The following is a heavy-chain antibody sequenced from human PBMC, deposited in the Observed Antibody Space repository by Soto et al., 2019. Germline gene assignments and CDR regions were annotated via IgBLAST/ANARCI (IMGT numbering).Heavy chain of an antibody. Sequence: ASVKVSCKASGYTFTSYYMHWVRQAPGQGLEWMGIINPSGGSTSYAQKFRGRVTMTRDTSTSTVYMELSSLRSEDTAVYYCARDITIFGVVTLSHYYGMDVWGQGTTVTVSS. V-gene: IGHV1-46*01. CDR3: ARDITIFGVVTLSHYYGMDV. J-gene: IGHJ6*02. D-gene: IGHD3-3*01. CDR2: INPSGGST. CDR1: GYTFTSYY.